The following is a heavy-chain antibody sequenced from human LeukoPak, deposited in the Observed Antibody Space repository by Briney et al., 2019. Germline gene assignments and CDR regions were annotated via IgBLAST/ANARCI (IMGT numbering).Heavy chain of an antibody. CDR2: IYYSGST. CDR1: GGSISSGGYY. J-gene: IGHJ2*01. CDR3: ARDLKKSWHDYGDYEWYFDL. Sequence: SETLSLTCTVSGGSISSGGYYWSWIRQHPGKGLEWIGYIYYSGSTYYNPSLKSRVTISVDTSKNQFSLKLSSVTAADTAVYYCARDLKKSWHDYGDYEWYFDLWGRGTLVTVSS. D-gene: IGHD4-17*01. V-gene: IGHV4-31*03.